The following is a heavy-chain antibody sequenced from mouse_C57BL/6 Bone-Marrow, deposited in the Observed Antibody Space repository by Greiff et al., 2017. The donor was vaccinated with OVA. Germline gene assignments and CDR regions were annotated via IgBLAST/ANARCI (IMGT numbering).Heavy chain of an antibody. J-gene: IGHJ3*01. CDR1: GFTFSSYA. D-gene: IGHD2-2*01. V-gene: IGHV5-4*03. CDR3: AGSMVTTGSFAY. CDR2: ISDGGSYT. Sequence: DVKLVESGGGLVKPGGSLKLSCAASGFTFSSYAMSWVRQTPEKRLEWVATISDGGSYTYYPDNVKGRFTISRDNAKNNLYLQMSHLKSEDTAMYYCAGSMVTTGSFAYWGQGTLVTVSA.